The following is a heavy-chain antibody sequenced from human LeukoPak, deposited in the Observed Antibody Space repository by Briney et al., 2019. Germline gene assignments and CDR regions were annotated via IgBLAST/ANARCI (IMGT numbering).Heavy chain of an antibody. CDR1: GFTFSSYA. CDR2: SGSGGST. D-gene: IGHD3-3*01. J-gene: IGHJ4*02. V-gene: IGHV3-23*01. Sequence: GGSLRLSCAASGFTFSSYAMSWVRQAPGKGLEWVSGSGSGGSTHYADSVKGRFTISRDNSKNTLYLQMNSLRAEDTAVYYCAKDFWSGYYPTYWGQGTLVTVSS. CDR3: AKDFWSGYYPTY.